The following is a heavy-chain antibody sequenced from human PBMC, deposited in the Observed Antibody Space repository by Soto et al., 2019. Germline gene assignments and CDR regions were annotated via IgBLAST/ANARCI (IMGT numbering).Heavy chain of an antibody. V-gene: IGHV3-30-3*01. J-gene: IGHJ5*02. Sequence: GGSLRLSCAASGFTFSSYAMHWVRQAPGKGLEWVAVISYDGSNKYYADSVKGRFTISRDNAKNSLYLQMNSLRDEDTAVYYCASELDALNWFDPWGQGTLVTVSS. CDR3: ASELDALNWFDP. CDR2: ISYDGSNK. CDR1: GFTFSSYA. D-gene: IGHD1-1*01.